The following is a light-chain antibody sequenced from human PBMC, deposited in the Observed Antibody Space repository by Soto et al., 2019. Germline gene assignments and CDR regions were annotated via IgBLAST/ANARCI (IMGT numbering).Light chain of an antibody. CDR1: SGSIASAY. CDR3: QSHDTVSHI. CDR2: ENN. J-gene: IGLJ2*01. Sequence: NFMLTQPRSVSESPGKTVTISCTRVSGSIASAYVQWYQQRPGSVPTVVIYENNQRPSAVPDRFSGSIDSSSNSASLTMSGLQAEDEADYYCQSHDTVSHIFGGGTKLTVL. V-gene: IGLV6-57*04.